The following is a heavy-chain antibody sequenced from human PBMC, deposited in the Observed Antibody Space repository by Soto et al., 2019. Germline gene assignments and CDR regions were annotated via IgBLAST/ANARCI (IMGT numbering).Heavy chain of an antibody. Sequence: ASVKVSCKASGGTFSSYAISWVRQAPGQGLEWMGGIIPIFGTANYAQKFQGRVTITADESTSTAYMELSSLRSEDTAVYYCARISSSWYRSFDYWGQGTLVTVSS. D-gene: IGHD6-13*01. CDR2: IIPIFGTA. CDR3: ARISSSWYRSFDY. CDR1: GGTFSSYA. J-gene: IGHJ4*02. V-gene: IGHV1-69*13.